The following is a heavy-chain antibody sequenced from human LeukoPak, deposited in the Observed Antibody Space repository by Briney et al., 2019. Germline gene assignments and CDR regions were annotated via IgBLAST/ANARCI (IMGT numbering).Heavy chain of an antibody. CDR2: IYHTGST. Sequence: SETLSLTCTVSGYSISSGYYWAWLRQTPGKGLEWIGNIYHTGSTYYNPSLKSRVTISVDTSRNQFSLKLNSVTAADTAVCYCARGYSSSWYLNWFDPWGQGTLVTVSS. V-gene: IGHV4-38-2*02. CDR3: ARGYSSSWYLNWFDP. J-gene: IGHJ5*02. D-gene: IGHD6-13*01. CDR1: GYSISSGYY.